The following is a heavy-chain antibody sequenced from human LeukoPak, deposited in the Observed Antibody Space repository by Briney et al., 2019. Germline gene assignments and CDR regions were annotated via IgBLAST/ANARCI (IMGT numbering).Heavy chain of an antibody. CDR2: ISSSGMTI. CDR3: ARDFSGTSGPLDY. CDR1: GFTFSTFS. J-gene: IGHJ4*02. Sequence: AGGSLRLSCVASGFTFSTFSMNWVRQAPGKGLEWVSYISSSGMTIYYADSVKGRFTISRDNAKNSLYLQMNRLRDEDTAVYYCARDFSGTSGPLDYWGQGTLVTVSS. D-gene: IGHD1-14*01. V-gene: IGHV3-48*02.